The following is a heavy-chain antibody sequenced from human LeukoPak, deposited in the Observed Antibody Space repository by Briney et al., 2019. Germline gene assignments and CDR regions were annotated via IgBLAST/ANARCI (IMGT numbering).Heavy chain of an antibody. V-gene: IGHV3-66*01. J-gene: IGHJ4*02. CDR1: GFTVTNNY. Sequence: PGGSLRLSCAASGFTVTNNYMNWVRQAPGKGLEWVSVFYRDGGIYYADSVKGRFTISRDNARNSLFLQMSSLRDDDTAVYYCARDSFDSGSSPSDFWGQGTLVTVSS. CDR3: ARDSFDSGSSPSDF. CDR2: FYRDGGI. D-gene: IGHD3-9*01.